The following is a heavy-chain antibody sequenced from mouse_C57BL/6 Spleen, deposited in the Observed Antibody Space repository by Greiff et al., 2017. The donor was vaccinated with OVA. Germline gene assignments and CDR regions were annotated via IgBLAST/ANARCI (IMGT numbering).Heavy chain of an antibody. CDR2: IYPGSGST. V-gene: IGHV1-55*01. CDR3: ARFYYDYVYAMDY. J-gene: IGHJ4*01. Sequence: QLQQPGAELVKPGASVKMSCKASGYTFTSYWITWVKQRPGQGLEWIGDIYPGSGSTNYNEKFKSKATLTVDTSSSTAYMQLSSLTSEDSAVYYCARFYYDYVYAMDYWGQGTSVTVSS. D-gene: IGHD2-4*01. CDR1: GYTFTSYW.